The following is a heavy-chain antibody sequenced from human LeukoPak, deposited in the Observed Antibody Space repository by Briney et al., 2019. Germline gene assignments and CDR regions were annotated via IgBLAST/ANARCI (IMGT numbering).Heavy chain of an antibody. V-gene: IGHV4-4*07. CDR1: GGSISGYH. D-gene: IGHD6-19*01. CDR2: ISSSGST. CDR3: ARNFEGGWDFFDY. Sequence: PSETLSLICTVSGGSISGYHWSWIRQPAGKGLEWIGRISSSGSTIYNPSLKSRLTMSIDTSKNQFSLKITSVTAADTAVFYCARNFEGGWDFFDYWGQGTLVTVSS. J-gene: IGHJ4*02.